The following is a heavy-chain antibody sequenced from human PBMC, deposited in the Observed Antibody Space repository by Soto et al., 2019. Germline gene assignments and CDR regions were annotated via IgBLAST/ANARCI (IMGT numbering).Heavy chain of an antibody. CDR2: IYWDDDK. CDR1: GFSLSTYHMG. D-gene: IGHD4-17*01. J-gene: IGHJ4*02. Sequence: QITLKASGPTLVRPAQTLPLTCDFSGFSLSTYHMGVAWIRQPPGKALEWLALIYWDDDKRYSPSLNDRLAISKDASSNQVVLTITNMDPGDTATYFCAHAGDYDLLTFDHWGPGTLVTVSS. V-gene: IGHV2-5*02. CDR3: AHAGDYDLLTFDH.